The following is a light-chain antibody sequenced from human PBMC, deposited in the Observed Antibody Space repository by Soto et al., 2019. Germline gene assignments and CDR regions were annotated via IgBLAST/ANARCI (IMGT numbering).Light chain of an antibody. Sequence: EIVLTQSPGTLSFSPGERATLSCRASQRVSSSDVAWYQQKPGQAPRLLIYGASSRATGIPDRFSGSGSGTDFTLTISRLEPEDFAVYYCQQYGSSPPITFGGGTKAELK. CDR3: QQYGSSPPIT. V-gene: IGKV3-20*01. CDR1: QRVSSSD. CDR2: GAS. J-gene: IGKJ4*01.